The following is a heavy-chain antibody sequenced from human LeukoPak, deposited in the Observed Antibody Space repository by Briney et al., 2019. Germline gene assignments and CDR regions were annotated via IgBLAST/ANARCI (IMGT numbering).Heavy chain of an antibody. J-gene: IGHJ6*03. V-gene: IGHV3-11*04. CDR1: GFTFSDYY. CDR3: ARASTRPTRCYYYYMDV. D-gene: IGHD2-15*01. Sequence: GGPLRLSCAASGFTFSDYYMSWIRQAPGKGLEWVSYISSSGSTIYYADSVKGRFTISRDNAKNSLYLQMNSLRAEDTAVYYCARASTRPTRCYYYYMDVWGKGTTVTVSS. CDR2: ISSSGSTI.